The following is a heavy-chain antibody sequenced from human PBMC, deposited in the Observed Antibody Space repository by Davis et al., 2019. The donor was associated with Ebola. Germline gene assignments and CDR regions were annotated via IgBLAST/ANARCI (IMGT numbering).Heavy chain of an antibody. V-gene: IGHV3-23*01. CDR1: GFTFSSYA. D-gene: IGHD1-26*01. CDR3: ARDRDSGTYWGNYKYGMDV. J-gene: IGHJ6*04. CDR2: ISGSGGST. Sequence: PGGSLRLSCAASGFTFSSYAMSWVRQAPGKGLEWVSAISGSGGSTYYADSVKGRFTISRDNSKNTLYLQGNSLRAEDTAVYYCARDRDSGTYWGNYKYGMDVWGKGTTVTVSS.